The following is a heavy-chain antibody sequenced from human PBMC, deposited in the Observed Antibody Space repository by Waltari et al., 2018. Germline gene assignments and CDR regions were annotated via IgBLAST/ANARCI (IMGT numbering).Heavy chain of an antibody. Sequence: EVQLVESGGGLVQPGRSLRLSCAASGFTFDVYAMPWVRQVPGKGLEWVSGINWNSGSIGYVDSVKGRFIISRDNARNFLYLQMNSLTTEDTALYYCVKKNDEVYDRNGLVYDAFDMWGQGTMVTVSS. V-gene: IGHV3-9*01. CDR3: VKKNDEVYDRNGLVYDAFDM. CDR2: INWNSGSI. CDR1: GFTFDVYA. D-gene: IGHD3-22*01. J-gene: IGHJ3*02.